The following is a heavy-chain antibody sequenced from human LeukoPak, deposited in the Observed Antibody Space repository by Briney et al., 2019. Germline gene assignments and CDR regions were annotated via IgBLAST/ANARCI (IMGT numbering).Heavy chain of an antibody. D-gene: IGHD3-9*01. CDR2: IKEDGSEK. CDR1: GFTFSTFW. CDR3: ARDQERYFDWLRVFEY. Sequence: PGGSLRLSCVASGFTFSTFWMSWVRQAPGKGLEWVANIKEDGSEKYYVDSVKGRFTISRDNAKNSLYLQMNSLRAEDTAIYYCARDQERYFDWLRVFEYWGQGTLVTVSS. V-gene: IGHV3-7*01. J-gene: IGHJ4*02.